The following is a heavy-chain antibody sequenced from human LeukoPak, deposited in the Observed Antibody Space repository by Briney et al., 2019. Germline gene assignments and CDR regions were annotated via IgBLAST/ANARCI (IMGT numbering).Heavy chain of an antibody. Sequence: PGRSLRLSCAVSGFTFSDYAMHWVRQAPGKGLEWVAVTSHDGDKEYYADSVKGRFTISRDNSKNTLYLQMNSLRAEDTAVYYCARDGQWFGELDFDFDYWGQGTLVTVSS. D-gene: IGHD3-10*01. CDR1: GFTFSDYA. CDR2: TSHDGDKE. V-gene: IGHV3-30*04. CDR3: ARDGQWFGELDFDFDY. J-gene: IGHJ4*02.